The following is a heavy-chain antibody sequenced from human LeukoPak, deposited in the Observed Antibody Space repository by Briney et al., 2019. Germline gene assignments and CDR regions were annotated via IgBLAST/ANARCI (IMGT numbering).Heavy chain of an antibody. V-gene: IGHV3-30*01. Sequence: GGSLRLSCEVSGFTFSSYAMTWVRQAPGMGLEWVAVISSDGSDKYYADSVKGRFTISRDNSKNTLYLQMNSLRAEDAAVYFCARDSYDVLTGQTYYYYYYMDVWAKGPRSPSP. J-gene: IGHJ6*03. CDR3: ARDSYDVLTGQTYYYYYYMDV. D-gene: IGHD3-9*01. CDR2: ISSDGSDK. CDR1: GFTFSSYA.